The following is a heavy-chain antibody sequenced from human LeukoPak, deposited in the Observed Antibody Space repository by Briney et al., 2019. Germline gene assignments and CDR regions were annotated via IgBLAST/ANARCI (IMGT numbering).Heavy chain of an antibody. CDR3: ARDRGSGYQLFYYFDY. Sequence: SVKVSCKASGGTFSSYAISWVRQAPGQGLEWMGGIIPIFGTANYAQKFQGRVTITADESTSTAYTELSSLRSEDTAVYYCARDRGSGYQLFYYFDYWGQGTLVTVSS. CDR2: IIPIFGTA. J-gene: IGHJ4*02. V-gene: IGHV1-69*13. CDR1: GGTFSSYA. D-gene: IGHD2-2*01.